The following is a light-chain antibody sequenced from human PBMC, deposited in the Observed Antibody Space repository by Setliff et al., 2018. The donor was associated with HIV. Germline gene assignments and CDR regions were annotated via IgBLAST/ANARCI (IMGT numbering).Light chain of an antibody. V-gene: IGLV2-14*03. Sequence: SSLAQPASVSGSPGHSITISCTGTSSDVGGYNYVSWYQQHPGKANKLRSPDVSNGPSGGSNRFSGSKSGNTASLTISGLQAEDEADYYCSSYTSSTPLYVFGTGTKVTVL. CDR2: DVS. CDR3: SSYTSSTPLYV. J-gene: IGLJ1*01. CDR1: SSDVGGYNY.